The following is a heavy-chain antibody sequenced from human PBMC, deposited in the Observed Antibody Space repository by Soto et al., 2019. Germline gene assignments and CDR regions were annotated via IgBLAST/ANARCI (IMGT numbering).Heavy chain of an antibody. D-gene: IGHD1-26*01. Sequence: ASVKVSCKTSGYTFPTSGITWVRQAPGQGLEWMGWISTNTGYTYYAQKLQGRVTMTTDTSTSTVYMELGSLRSDDTAVYYCARGPARGANWFDPWGQGTLVTVSS. CDR1: GYTFPTSG. V-gene: IGHV1-18*01. CDR3: ARGPARGANWFDP. J-gene: IGHJ5*02. CDR2: ISTNTGYT.